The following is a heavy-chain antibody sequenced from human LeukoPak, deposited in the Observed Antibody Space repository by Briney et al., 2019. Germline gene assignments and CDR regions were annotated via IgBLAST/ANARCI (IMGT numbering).Heavy chain of an antibody. Sequence: GGTLRLSCAASGFTFSSYGMSWVRQAPGKGLEWVSYISSSGSTIYYADSVKGRFTISRDNAKNSLYLQMNSLRAEDTAVYYCARSESSGYLDYWGQGTLVTVSS. J-gene: IGHJ4*02. CDR1: GFTFSSYG. D-gene: IGHD3-22*01. CDR3: ARSESSGYLDY. CDR2: ISSSGSTI. V-gene: IGHV3-48*04.